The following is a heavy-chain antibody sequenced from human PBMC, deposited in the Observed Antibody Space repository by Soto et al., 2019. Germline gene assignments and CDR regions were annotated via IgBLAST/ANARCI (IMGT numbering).Heavy chain of an antibody. CDR3: ARVSNDFSVNGAFDF. CDR1: GGSLSGYF. D-gene: IGHD4-4*01. J-gene: IGHJ4*02. V-gene: IGHV4-59*01. CDR2: IYYTGTT. Sequence: PSETLSLTCTVSGGSLSGYFWIWIRQSPDKGLEWIGYIYYTGTTNYNPSLTSRVTISLDTSKNQFSLDLSSVTAADTAMFYCARVSNDFSVNGAFDFWGPGILVTVS.